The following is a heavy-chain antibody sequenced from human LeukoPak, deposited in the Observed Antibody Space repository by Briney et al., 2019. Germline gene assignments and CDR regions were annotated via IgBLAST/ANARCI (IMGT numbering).Heavy chain of an antibody. CDR2: IYSGGNT. Sequence: PGGSLRLSCAASGFTVSSNYMSWVRKAPGKGLEWVSVIYSGGNTYYADSVKGRITISRDNSKNTLYLQMNSLRAEDTAVYYCARVANYYGSGSFSDAFDIWGQGTMVAVSS. J-gene: IGHJ3*02. V-gene: IGHV3-53*01. D-gene: IGHD3-10*01. CDR3: ARVANYYGSGSFSDAFDI. CDR1: GFTVSSNY.